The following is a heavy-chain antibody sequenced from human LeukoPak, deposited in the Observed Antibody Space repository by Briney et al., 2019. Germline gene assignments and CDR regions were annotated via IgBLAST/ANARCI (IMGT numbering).Heavy chain of an antibody. D-gene: IGHD3-22*01. V-gene: IGHV4-39*07. CDR1: GGAVSSDSNY. CDR2: INHVGST. CDR3: ARGSYTSGFYYDPWDY. J-gene: IGHJ4*02. Sequence: SETLSLTCTVSGGAVSSDSNYWSWIRQPPGKGLEWIGDINHVGSTIYNLSLKSRVTISVDTSKNQFSLNLSSVTAADTAVYYCARGSYTSGFYYDPWDYWGQGTLVTVSS.